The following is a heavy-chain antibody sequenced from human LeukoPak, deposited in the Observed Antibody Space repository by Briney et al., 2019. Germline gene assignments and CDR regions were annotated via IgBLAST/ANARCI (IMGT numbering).Heavy chain of an antibody. CDR3: ARGPHYYDPPDY. J-gene: IGHJ4*02. Sequence: ASVKVSCKASGDTFTGYYMHWVRQAPGQGLEWMGWINPNSGGTNYAQKFQGRVTVTRDTSISTAYMELSRLGSDDTAVYYCARGPHYYDPPDYWGQGTLVTVSS. CDR2: INPNSGGT. V-gene: IGHV1-2*02. D-gene: IGHD3-22*01. CDR1: GDTFTGYY.